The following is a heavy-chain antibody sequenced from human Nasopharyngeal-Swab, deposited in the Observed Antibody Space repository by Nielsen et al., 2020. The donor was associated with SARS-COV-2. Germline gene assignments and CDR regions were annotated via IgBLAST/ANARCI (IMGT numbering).Heavy chain of an antibody. CDR1: GFTFSSYS. J-gene: IGHJ6*02. Sequence: GGSLRLSCAASGFTFSSYSMNWVRQAPGKGLEWVSYISSSSSTIYYADSVKGRFTISRDNAKNSLYLQMNSLRAEDTAVYYCARAVGLSYGYEYYYGMDVWGQGTTVTVSS. D-gene: IGHD5-18*01. CDR2: ISSSSSTI. CDR3: ARAVGLSYGYEYYYGMDV. V-gene: IGHV3-48*01.